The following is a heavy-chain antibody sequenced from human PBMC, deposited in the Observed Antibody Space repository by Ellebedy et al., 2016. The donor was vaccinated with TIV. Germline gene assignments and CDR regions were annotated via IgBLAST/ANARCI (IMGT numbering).Heavy chain of an antibody. CDR2: FDPEDGET. J-gene: IGHJ3*02. CDR3: ATESYGFGEDAFDI. D-gene: IGHD3-10*01. CDR1: GYTLTELS. V-gene: IGHV1-24*01. Sequence: ASVKVSXXVSGYTLTELSMHWARQAPGKGLEWMGGFDPEDGETIYAQKFQGRVTMTEDTSTDTAYMELSSLRSEDTAVYYCATESYGFGEDAFDIWGQGTMVTVSS.